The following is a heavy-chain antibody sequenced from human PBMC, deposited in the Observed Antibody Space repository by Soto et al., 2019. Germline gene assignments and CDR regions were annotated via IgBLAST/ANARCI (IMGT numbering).Heavy chain of an antibody. D-gene: IGHD3-10*01. CDR1: GGSISSYY. V-gene: IGHV4-59*01. Sequence: TFSGGSISSYYWSWIRQPPGKGLEWIGYIYYSGSTNYNPSLKSRVTISVDTSKNQFSLKLSSVTAADTAVYYCARLAPRGDGGGYYYYYGMDVWGQGTTVTVSS. CDR3: ARLAPRGDGGGYYYYYGMDV. J-gene: IGHJ6*02. CDR2: IYYSGST.